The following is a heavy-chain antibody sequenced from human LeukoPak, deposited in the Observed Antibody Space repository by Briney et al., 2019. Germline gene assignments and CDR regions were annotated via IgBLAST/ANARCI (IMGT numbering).Heavy chain of an antibody. CDR2: IIPIFGTA. J-gene: IGHJ5*02. D-gene: IGHD4-11*01. CDR3: ARSGHYSNYANWFDP. V-gene: IGHV1-69*05. CDR1: GGTFSSYA. Sequence: SVKVSCKASGGTFSSYAFSWVRQAPGQGLEWMGGIIPIFGTANYAQKFQGRVTITTDESTSTAYMEPSSLRSEDTAVYYCARSGHYSNYANWFDPWGQGTLVTVSS.